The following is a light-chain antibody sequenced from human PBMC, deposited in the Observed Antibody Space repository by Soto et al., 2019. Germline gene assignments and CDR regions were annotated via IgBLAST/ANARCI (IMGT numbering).Light chain of an antibody. V-gene: IGKV1-12*01. Sequence: DIKMTQSPSSVSASVGDRVTITCRASEAISSWLAWYQQKPGRAPKLLIYSASSLQNGAQSRFTGSGSGTDFTLTITSLQPDDTAIYYCQQARSFPLTFGGGTKVEIK. J-gene: IGKJ4*01. CDR3: QQARSFPLT. CDR2: SAS. CDR1: EAISSW.